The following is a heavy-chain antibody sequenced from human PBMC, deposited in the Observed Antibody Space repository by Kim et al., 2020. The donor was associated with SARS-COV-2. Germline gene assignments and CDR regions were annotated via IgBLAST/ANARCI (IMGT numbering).Heavy chain of an antibody. V-gene: IGHV3-23*01. CDR2: ISGSGGST. CDR3: AKDGKVGTEYSSSNDAFDI. CDR1: GFTFSSYA. J-gene: IGHJ3*02. Sequence: GGSLRLSCAASGFTFSSYAMSWVRQAPGKGLEWVSAISGSGGSTYYADSVKGRFTISRDNSKNTLYLQMNSLRAEDTAVYYCAKDGKVGTEYSSSNDAFDIWGQGTMVTVSS. D-gene: IGHD6-6*01.